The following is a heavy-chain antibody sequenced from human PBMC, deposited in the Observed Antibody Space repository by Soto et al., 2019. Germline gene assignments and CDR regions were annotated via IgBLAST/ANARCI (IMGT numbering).Heavy chain of an antibody. CDR2: INPKTAAT. CDR3: ARIKWGLNYYNGMDV. V-gene: IGHV1-2*02. CDR1: GYSFIDYF. J-gene: IGHJ6*02. D-gene: IGHD1-26*01. Sequence: ASVKVSCKPSGYSFIDYFIQWVRQAPGQGLEWVAWINPKTAATNYAKKFQGRVSLTWDTSSTTAYMELTRLRPDDTAVYYCARIKWGLNYYNGMDVWGQGTTVTVSS.